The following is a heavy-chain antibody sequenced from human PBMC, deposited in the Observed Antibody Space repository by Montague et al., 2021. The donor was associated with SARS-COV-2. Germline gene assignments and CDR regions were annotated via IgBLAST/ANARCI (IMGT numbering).Heavy chain of an antibody. D-gene: IGHD2-15*01. CDR1: GFTFDDYA. V-gene: IGHV3-9*01. CDR3: ARNMVVSASRRFYYHGLDV. J-gene: IGHJ6*02. CDR2: ITCDSSNF. Sequence: SLRLSCAASGFTFDDYAMHWVRLAPGKGLEWVSGITCDSSNFGYGDSVKGRFTISRDNAKKSLYLEMSSLRADDTAVYYCARNMVVSASRRFYYHGLDVWGQGITVTVS.